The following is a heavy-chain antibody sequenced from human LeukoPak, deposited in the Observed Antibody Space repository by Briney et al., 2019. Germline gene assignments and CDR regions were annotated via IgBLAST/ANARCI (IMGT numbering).Heavy chain of an antibody. D-gene: IGHD2-21*02. Sequence: GASVKVSCKASGYSFSNFHINWVRQASGQGPEWIGWVSPKTGDRGYALKFQGRVTMTSDTSETTVYMEVRSLTSEDTAVYYCARTPPKGDIDTWSQGTMVTVSS. CDR2: VSPKTGDR. J-gene: IGHJ5*02. V-gene: IGHV1-8*01. CDR3: ARTPPKGDIDT. CDR1: GYSFSNFH.